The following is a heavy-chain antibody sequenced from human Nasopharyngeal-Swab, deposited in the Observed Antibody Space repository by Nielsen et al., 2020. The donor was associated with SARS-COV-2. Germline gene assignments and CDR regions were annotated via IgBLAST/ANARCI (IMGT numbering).Heavy chain of an antibody. CDR2: ISYDGSNK. Sequence: GESLKISCAASGFTVSSNYMSWVRQAPGKGLEWVAVISYDGSNKYYADSVKGRFTISRDNSKNTLYLQMNSLRAEDTAVYYCAKDLGSGSYRYFQHWGQGTLVTVSS. CDR3: AKDLGSGSYRYFQH. CDR1: GFTVSSNY. V-gene: IGHV3-30*18. D-gene: IGHD1-26*01. J-gene: IGHJ1*01.